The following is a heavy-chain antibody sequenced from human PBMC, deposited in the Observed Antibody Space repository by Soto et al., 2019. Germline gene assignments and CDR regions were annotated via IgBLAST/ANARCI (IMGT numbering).Heavy chain of an antibody. D-gene: IGHD2-15*01. J-gene: IGHJ1*01. CDR1: GGTFSSYT. Sequence: QVQLVQSGAEVKKPGSSVKVSCKASGGTFSSYTISWVRQAPGQGLEWMGRIIPILGIANYAQKFQGRVTITADKSTSTAYMELSSLRSEDTVVYYCARDKSGSLVQHWGQGTLVTVSS. V-gene: IGHV1-69*08. CDR3: ARDKSGSLVQH. CDR2: IIPILGIA.